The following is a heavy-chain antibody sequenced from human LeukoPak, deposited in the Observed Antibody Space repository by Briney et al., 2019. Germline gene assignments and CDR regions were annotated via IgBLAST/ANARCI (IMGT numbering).Heavy chain of an antibody. V-gene: IGHV2-5*02. CDR1: GFSLSTGGVG. J-gene: IGHJ4*02. D-gene: IGHD6-13*01. Sequence: SGPTLVNPTQTLTLTCTFSGFSLSTGGVGVGWIRQPPGKALEWLALIYWDDDKRYSPSLKSRLTITKDTSKNQVVLTMTNMDPVDTATYHCAHWTGSSSSWYYFDYWGQGTLVTVSS. CDR3: AHWTGSSSSWYYFDY. CDR2: IYWDDDK.